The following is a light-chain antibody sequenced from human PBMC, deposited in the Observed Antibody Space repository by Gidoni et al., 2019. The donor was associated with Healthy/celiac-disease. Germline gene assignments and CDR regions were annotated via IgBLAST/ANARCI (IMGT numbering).Light chain of an antibody. CDR3: MQALQTPR. CDR2: LGS. J-gene: IGKJ1*01. V-gene: IGKV2-28*01. CDR1: QSLLHSNGYNY. Sequence: DIVMTQSPLSLPVTPGEPASISCRSSQSLLHSNGYNYLACYLQKPGQSPQLLIYLGSNRASGVPDRFSGSGSGTDFTLKISRVEAEDVGVYYCMQALQTPRFGQGTKVEIK.